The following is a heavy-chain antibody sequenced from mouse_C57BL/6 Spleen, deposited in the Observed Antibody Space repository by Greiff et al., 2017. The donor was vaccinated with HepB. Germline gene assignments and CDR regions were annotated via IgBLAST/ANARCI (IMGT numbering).Heavy chain of an antibody. CDR3: ARDGGYGSSRFDY. CDR1: GFTFSSYA. V-gene: IGHV5-4*01. Sequence: EVKVVESGGGLVKPGGSLKLSCAASGFTFSSYAMSWVRQTPEKRLEWVATISDGGSYTYYPDNVKGRFTISRDNAKNNLYLQMSHLKSEDTAMYYCARDGGYGSSRFDYWGQGTTLTVSS. D-gene: IGHD1-1*01. J-gene: IGHJ2*01. CDR2: ISDGGSYT.